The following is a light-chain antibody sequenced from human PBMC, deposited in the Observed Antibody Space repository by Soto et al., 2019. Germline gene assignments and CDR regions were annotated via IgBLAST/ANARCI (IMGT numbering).Light chain of an antibody. CDR1: QTISTW. Sequence: DIQITQSPTTLSPSVGYRVTLTCRASQTISTWLAWYQQKPGKAPNLLIYDISSLESGVPSRFSGGGSGTEFTLTISSLQPDDSATYYCQQYSSFPLTFGGGTKVDIK. CDR2: DIS. V-gene: IGKV1-5*01. CDR3: QQYSSFPLT. J-gene: IGKJ4*01.